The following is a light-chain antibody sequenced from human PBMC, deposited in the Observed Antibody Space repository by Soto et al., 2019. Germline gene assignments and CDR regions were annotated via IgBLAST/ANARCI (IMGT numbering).Light chain of an antibody. Sequence: QSVLTQPPSASGNPGQRLTISCSGSTSNILRNYVYWYRQFPGTAPRLLISMNDQRPSGVPDRFSGSKSGTSASLAITGLQAEDEADYYSQSNESRLSAFVSGTGTKVTVL. CDR1: TSNILRNY. V-gene: IGLV1-47*01. CDR2: MND. J-gene: IGLJ1*01. CDR3: QSNESRLSAFV.